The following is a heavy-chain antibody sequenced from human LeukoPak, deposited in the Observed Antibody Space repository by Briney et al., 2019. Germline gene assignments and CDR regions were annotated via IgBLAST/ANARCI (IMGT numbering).Heavy chain of an antibody. CDR1: GGSFSGYY. CDR2: INHSGST. Sequence: SSETLSLTCAVYGGSFSGYYWSWIRQPPGKGLEWIGEINHSGSTNYNPSLKSRVTISVDTSKNQFSLKLSSVTAADTAVYYCARRVTDYDFWSGYDYYYMDVWGKGTTVTVSS. J-gene: IGHJ6*03. V-gene: IGHV4-34*01. CDR3: ARRVTDYDFWSGYDYYYMDV. D-gene: IGHD3-3*01.